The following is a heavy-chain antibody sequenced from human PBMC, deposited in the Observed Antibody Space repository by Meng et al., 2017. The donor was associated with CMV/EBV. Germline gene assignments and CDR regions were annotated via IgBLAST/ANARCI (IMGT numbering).Heavy chain of an antibody. D-gene: IGHD1-26*01. V-gene: IGHV1-69*02. CDR3: ARRPGIRSGSYYNWFDP. CDR2: IIPILGIA. J-gene: IGHJ5*02. CDR1: GGTFSSYT. Sequence: SVKVSCKPSGGTFSSYTISWVRQAPGQGLEWMGRIIPILGIANYAQKFQGRVTITADKSTSTAYMELSSLRSEDTAVYYCARRPGIRSGSYYNWFDPWGQGTLVTVSS.